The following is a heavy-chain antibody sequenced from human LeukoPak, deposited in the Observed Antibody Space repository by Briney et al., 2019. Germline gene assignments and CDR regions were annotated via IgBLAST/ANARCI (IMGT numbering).Heavy chain of an antibody. Sequence: GALRLSCAASGFTFSDYYMSWIRQAPGKGLEWVSYISSSGSTIYYADSVKGRFTISGDNAKNSLYLQMNNLRAEDTAVYYCARAPYDSSAHRYWYFDLWGRGTLVTVSS. J-gene: IGHJ2*01. CDR2: ISSSGSTI. CDR3: ARAPYDSSAHRYWYFDL. D-gene: IGHD3-22*01. CDR1: GFTFSDYY. V-gene: IGHV3-11*01.